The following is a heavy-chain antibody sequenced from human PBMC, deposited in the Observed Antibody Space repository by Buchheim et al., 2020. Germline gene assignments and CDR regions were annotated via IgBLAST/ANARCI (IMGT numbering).Heavy chain of an antibody. CDR1: GFTFSTFG. V-gene: IGHV3-30*18. D-gene: IGHD4-11*01. J-gene: IGHJ2*01. CDR3: AKAARQSADYWYFDL. CDR2: ISYDGYNI. Sequence: QVHLVESGGGVVQPGRSLRLSCAASGFTFSTFGMHWVRQAPGKGLEWVAVISYDGYNIYYADSLKGRVTISRDNSKNKRYLQMNSLRTEDTAIYYCAKAARQSADYWYFDLWGRGTL.